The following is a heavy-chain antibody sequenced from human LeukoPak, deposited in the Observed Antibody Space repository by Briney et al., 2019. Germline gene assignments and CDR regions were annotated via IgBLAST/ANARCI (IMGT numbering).Heavy chain of an antibody. CDR1: GYTFTSYY. J-gene: IGHJ4*02. V-gene: IGHV1-46*01. CDR2: INPSGGST. Sequence: ASVKVSCKASGYTFTSYYMHWMRQAPGQGLEWMGIINPSGGSTSYAQKFQGRVTMTRDTSTSTVYMELSSLRSEDTAVYYCARSPKYSGSPADFDYWGQGTLVTVSS. CDR3: ARSPKYSGSPADFDY. D-gene: IGHD1-26*01.